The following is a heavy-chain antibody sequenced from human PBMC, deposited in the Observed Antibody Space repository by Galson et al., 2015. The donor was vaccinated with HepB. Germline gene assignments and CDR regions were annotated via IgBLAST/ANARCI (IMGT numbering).Heavy chain of an antibody. CDR1: GFTFSGSA. V-gene: IGHV3-73*01. Sequence: SLRLSCAASGFTFSGSAMHWVRQASGKGLEWVGRIRSKANSYATAYAASVKGRFTISRDDSKNTAYLQMNSLKTEDTAVYYCTSGGPGESYYYYYYGMDVWGQGTTVTVSS. J-gene: IGHJ6*02. CDR3: TSGGPGESYYYYYYGMDV. CDR2: IRSKANSYAT. D-gene: IGHD3-10*01.